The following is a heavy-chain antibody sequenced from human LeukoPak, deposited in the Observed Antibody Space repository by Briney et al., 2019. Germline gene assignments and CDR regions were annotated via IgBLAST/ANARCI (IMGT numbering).Heavy chain of an antibody. D-gene: IGHD3-10*01. V-gene: IGHV3-30-3*01. CDR2: ISYDGSNK. CDR1: GFTFSSYA. CDR3: ASQRTALTYYFGLRQNY. J-gene: IGHJ4*02. Sequence: PGRSLRLSCAASGFTFSSYAMHWVRQAPGKGLEWVAVISYDGSNKYYADSVKGRFTISRDNAKKSLYLQMNSLRAEDTAVYYCASQRTALTYYFGLRQNYWGQGTLVTVSP.